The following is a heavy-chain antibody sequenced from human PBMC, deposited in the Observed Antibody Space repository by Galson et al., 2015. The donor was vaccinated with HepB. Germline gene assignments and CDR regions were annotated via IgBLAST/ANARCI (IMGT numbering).Heavy chain of an antibody. CDR2: ISGSGGST. V-gene: IGHV3-23*01. Sequence: SLRLSCAASGFTFSSYAMSWVRQAPGKGLEWVSAISGSGGSTYYADSVKGRFTISRDNSKNTLYLQMNSLRAEDTAVYYCAKVGYFDWLLLVDYWGQGTLVTVSS. D-gene: IGHD3-9*01. CDR3: AKVGYFDWLLLVDY. J-gene: IGHJ4*02. CDR1: GFTFSSYA.